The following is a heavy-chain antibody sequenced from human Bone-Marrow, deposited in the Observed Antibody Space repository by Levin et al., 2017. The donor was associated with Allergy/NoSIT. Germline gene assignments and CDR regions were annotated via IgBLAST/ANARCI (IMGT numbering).Heavy chain of an antibody. CDR2: IYWDDDK. D-gene: IGHD3-3*02. CDR3: AHSGHFWSGFFTDNWFDT. CDR1: GFSLSTSGVS. Sequence: SGPTLVKPPQTLTLTCTFSGFSLSTSGVSVGWIRQPPGKALEWLGLIYWDDDKRYSPSLKSRLTITKDTSKNQVVLTMTNMDPVDTATYYCAHSGHFWSGFFTDNWFDTWGQGTLVTVSS. V-gene: IGHV2-5*02. J-gene: IGHJ5*02.